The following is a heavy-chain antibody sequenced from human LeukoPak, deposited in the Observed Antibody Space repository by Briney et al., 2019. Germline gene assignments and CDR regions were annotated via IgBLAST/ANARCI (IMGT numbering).Heavy chain of an antibody. Sequence: GGSLRLCCAASGFTFTSYWMTWVRQAPGKGLEWVANIKQDGSEKYYVDSVKGRFTISRDNAKNSLYLQMNSLRAEDTAVYYCARENYGDYDFPDWFDPWGQGTLVTVSS. D-gene: IGHD4-17*01. CDR2: IKQDGSEK. V-gene: IGHV3-7*01. CDR3: ARENYGDYDFPDWFDP. J-gene: IGHJ5*02. CDR1: GFTFTSYW.